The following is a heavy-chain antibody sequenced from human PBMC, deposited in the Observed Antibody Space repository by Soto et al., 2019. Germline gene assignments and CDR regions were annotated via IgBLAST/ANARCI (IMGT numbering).Heavy chain of an antibody. J-gene: IGHJ4*02. CDR2: INPNSGGT. CDR1: GYTFTGYY. Sequence: QVQLVQSGAEVKKPGASVKVSCKASGYTFTGYYMHWVRQAPGQGLEWMGWINPNSGGTNYAQKFQGWVTMTRDTSISTAYMELSMLRSDDTAVYYCARGGSLIMITFGGVIVPFDYWGQGTLVTVSS. D-gene: IGHD3-16*02. CDR3: ARGGSLIMITFGGVIVPFDY. V-gene: IGHV1-2*04.